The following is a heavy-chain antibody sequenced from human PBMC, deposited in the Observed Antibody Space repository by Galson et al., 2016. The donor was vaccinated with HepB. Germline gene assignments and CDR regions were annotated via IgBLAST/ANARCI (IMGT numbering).Heavy chain of an antibody. J-gene: IGHJ4*02. CDR1: GFSFSDYA. D-gene: IGHD6-19*01. CDR3: AKGRVPLAVAGALDF. Sequence: SLRLSCAASGFSFSDYAMTWVRQAPGKGLEWVSGISASGASTYYAEFVKGRFAISRDNSKNTLNPQMNSLRGEDTAVYYCAKGRVPLAVAGALDFWGQGTLLTVSS. CDR2: ISASGAST. V-gene: IGHV3-23*01.